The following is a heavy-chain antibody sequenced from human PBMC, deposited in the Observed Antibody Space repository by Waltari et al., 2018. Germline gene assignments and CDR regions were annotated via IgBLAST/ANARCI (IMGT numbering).Heavy chain of an antibody. CDR1: GYIFSNYG. V-gene: IGHV1-18*01. CDR3: ARDDVDSSNFGGF. Sequence: QLVQSGAEVKKPGASVKVSCKASGYIFSNYGITWVRKATGQGLKWMGWIYPYNGNTKYKQNLQGRVTMTTDTSTTTADMEIRSLRSDDTAIYYCARDDVDSSNFGGFWGQGTLVTVSS. CDR2: IYPYNGNT. D-gene: IGHD6-13*01. J-gene: IGHJ4*02.